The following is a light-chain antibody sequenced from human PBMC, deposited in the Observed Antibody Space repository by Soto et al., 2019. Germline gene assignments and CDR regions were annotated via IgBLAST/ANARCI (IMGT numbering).Light chain of an antibody. CDR3: QQFNNYPRT. CDR1: QSIIFW. J-gene: IGKJ1*01. Sequence: DIQMNQSPSTLSASVGDRVTITCRASQSIIFWLAWYHQKAWKAPNLLIYKASRLESGVPSRFSGSGSETEFTLTISGLQPGDFATYYCQQFNNYPRTFSQGTKV. CDR2: KAS. V-gene: IGKV1-5*03.